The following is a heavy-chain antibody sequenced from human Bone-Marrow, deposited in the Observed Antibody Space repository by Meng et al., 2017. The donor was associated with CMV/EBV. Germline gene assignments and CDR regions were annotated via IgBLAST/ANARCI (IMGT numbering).Heavy chain of an antibody. CDR1: GFTISSNY. CDR3: ANWDSYYYDSSGRSGY. Sequence: GESLKISCAASGFTISSNYMSWVRQAPGKGLEWVAFIRYDGSNKYYADSVKGRFTISRDNSKNTLYLQMNSLRAEDTAVYYCANWDSYYYDSSGRSGYWGQGTLVTVSS. D-gene: IGHD3-22*01. J-gene: IGHJ4*02. V-gene: IGHV3-30*02. CDR2: IRYDGSNK.